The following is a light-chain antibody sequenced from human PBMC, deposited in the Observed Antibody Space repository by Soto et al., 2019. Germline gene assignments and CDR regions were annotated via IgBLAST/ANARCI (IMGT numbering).Light chain of an antibody. V-gene: IGKV1-39*01. CDR3: QQSYSTPRT. J-gene: IGKJ1*01. Sequence: DIQMTQSPSSLSASVGDRVTITCLASQSISSYLNWYQQKPGKAPKLLIYAASSWQSGVPSRFSGSGSGTDFTLTISSLQPEDCATYYCQQSYSTPRTCGQGTKVEIK. CDR1: QSISSY. CDR2: AAS.